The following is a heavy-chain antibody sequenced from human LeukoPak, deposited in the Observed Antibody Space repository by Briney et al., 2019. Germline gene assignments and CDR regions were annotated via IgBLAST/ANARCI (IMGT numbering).Heavy chain of an antibody. CDR1: GFTFSSYG. D-gene: IGHD4-17*01. V-gene: IGHV3-33*01. CDR3: AREAYGDYELLVDY. Sequence: GGSLRLSCAAYGFTFSSYGMHWVRQAPGKGLEWVAVIWYDGSNKYYADSVKGRFTISRDNSKNTLYLQMNSLRAEDTAVYYCAREAYGDYELLVDYWGQGTLVTVSS. J-gene: IGHJ4*02. CDR2: IWYDGSNK.